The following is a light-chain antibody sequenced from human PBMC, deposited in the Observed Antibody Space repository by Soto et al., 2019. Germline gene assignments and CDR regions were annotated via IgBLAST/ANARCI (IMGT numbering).Light chain of an antibody. CDR3: RSYTSSSTPYV. CDR1: SSDVGGYNY. V-gene: IGLV2-14*01. CDR2: EVS. Sequence: QSALTQPASVSGSPGQSITISCTGTSSDVGGYNYVSWYQQHPGKAPKLMIYEVSNRPSGVSNRFSGSKSGNTASLTISGLQAEDEADYYCRSYTSSSTPYVLGTGTKLTVL. J-gene: IGLJ1*01.